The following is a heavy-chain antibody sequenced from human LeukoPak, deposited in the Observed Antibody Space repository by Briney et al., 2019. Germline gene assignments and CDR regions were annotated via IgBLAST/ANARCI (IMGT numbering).Heavy chain of an antibody. Sequence: SETLSLTCTVSGGSVSSGSYYWSWIRQPPGKGLEWIGYIYYSGSTNYNPSLKSRVTISVDTSKNQFSLKLSSVTAADTAVYFCARVNYYDSSGYCKSFDYWGQGTLVTVSS. V-gene: IGHV4-61*01. D-gene: IGHD3-22*01. CDR1: GGSVSSGSYY. J-gene: IGHJ4*02. CDR3: ARVNYYDSSGYCKSFDY. CDR2: IYYSGST.